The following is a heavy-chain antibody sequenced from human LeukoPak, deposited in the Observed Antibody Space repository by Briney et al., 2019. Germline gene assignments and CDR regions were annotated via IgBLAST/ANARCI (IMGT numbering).Heavy chain of an antibody. J-gene: IGHJ4*02. V-gene: IGHV4-59*01. D-gene: IGHD1-26*01. Sequence: SETLSLTCTVSGCSISSYYWSWIRQPPGKGLEWIGYIYYSGSTNYNPPLKSRVTISVDTSKNQFSLKLSSVTAADTAVYYGARDLYGGSSPFDYWGQGTLVTVSS. CDR2: IYYSGST. CDR3: ARDLYGGSSPFDY. CDR1: GCSISSYY.